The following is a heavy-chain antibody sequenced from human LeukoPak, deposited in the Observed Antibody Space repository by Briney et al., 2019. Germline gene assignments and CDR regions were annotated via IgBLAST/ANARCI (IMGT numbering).Heavy chain of an antibody. CDR2: IYYSGST. Sequence: PSETLSLTCTVSGGSISSYYWSWIRQPPGRGLEWIGFIYYSGSTNYNPSLKSRVTISVDTSKTQFSLKVSSVTAADTAVYYCARRWHTWKKEFDHWGQGTLVTVSS. CDR3: ARRWHTWKKEFDH. V-gene: IGHV4-59*12. CDR1: GGSISSYY. J-gene: IGHJ4*02. D-gene: IGHD1-1*01.